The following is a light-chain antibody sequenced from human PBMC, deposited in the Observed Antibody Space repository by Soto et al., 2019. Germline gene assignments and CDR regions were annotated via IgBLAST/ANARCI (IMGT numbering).Light chain of an antibody. Sequence: EIVMTQSPATLSVSPGERATLSCRASQSVSSNLAWYQQKPGQAPRLLTYGASTRATGIPARFSGSGSGTEFTLTISSLQSEDFAVYYCQQYNNWPPFGQGTKLEIK. CDR2: GAS. J-gene: IGKJ2*01. CDR3: QQYNNWPP. V-gene: IGKV3-15*01. CDR1: QSVSSN.